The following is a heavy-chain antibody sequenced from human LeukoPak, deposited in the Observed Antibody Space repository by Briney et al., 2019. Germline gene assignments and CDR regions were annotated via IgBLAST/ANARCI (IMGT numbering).Heavy chain of an antibody. V-gene: IGHV4-59*08. Sequence: SETLSLTCTVSGGSISSHYWSWIRQLPGKGLEWIGYIYYSGSTNYNPSLESRVTISVDTSKNQFSLRLTSVAAADTAVYYCARHGTAAGPFQLWGQGTLVTVSS. D-gene: IGHD2-21*02. J-gene: IGHJ1*01. CDR2: IYYSGST. CDR1: GGSISSHY. CDR3: ARHGTAAGPFQL.